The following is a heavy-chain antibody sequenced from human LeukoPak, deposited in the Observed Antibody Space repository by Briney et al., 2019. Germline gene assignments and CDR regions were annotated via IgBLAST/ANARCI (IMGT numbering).Heavy chain of an antibody. J-gene: IGHJ5*02. CDR1: GFTFNNYA. V-gene: IGHV3-23*01. CDR3: AKFRHDFWSGFWFDP. D-gene: IGHD3-3*01. CDR2: ISDSSGST. Sequence: GGSLRLSCAASGFTFNNYAMSWVRQAPGKGLEWVSGISDSSGSTYYADSVKGRFTISRDNSKNTLYLQMNSLRAEDTAVYYCAKFRHDFWSGFWFDPWGQGTLVTVSS.